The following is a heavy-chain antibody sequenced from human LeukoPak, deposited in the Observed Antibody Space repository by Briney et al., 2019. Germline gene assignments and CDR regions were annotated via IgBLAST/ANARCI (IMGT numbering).Heavy chain of an antibody. D-gene: IGHD1-26*01. J-gene: IGHJ4*02. CDR1: GGSISSYY. CDR3: ARDLVDSGSSVEFDY. V-gene: IGHV4-59*12. Sequence: SETLSLTCTVSGGSISSYYWSWIRQPPGKGLEWIGYIYYSGSTNYNPSLKSRVTISVDTSKNQFSLKLSSVTAADTAVYYCARDLVDSGSSVEFDYWGQGTLVTVSS. CDR2: IYYSGST.